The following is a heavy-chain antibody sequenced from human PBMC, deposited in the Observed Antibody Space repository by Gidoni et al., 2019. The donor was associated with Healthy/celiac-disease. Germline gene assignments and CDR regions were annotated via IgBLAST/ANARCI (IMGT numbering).Heavy chain of an antibody. CDR1: GFPFSSYA. Sequence: EVQLLESGGGLVQPGGSLRLSCAASGFPFSSYAMSWVRQAPGKGLEWVSAISGSGGSTYYADSVKGRFTISRDNSKNTLYLQMNSLRAEDTAVYYCAKRVWGNYYFDYWGQGTLVTVSS. J-gene: IGHJ4*02. V-gene: IGHV3-23*01. CDR2: ISGSGGST. CDR3: AKRVWGNYYFDY. D-gene: IGHD3-16*01.